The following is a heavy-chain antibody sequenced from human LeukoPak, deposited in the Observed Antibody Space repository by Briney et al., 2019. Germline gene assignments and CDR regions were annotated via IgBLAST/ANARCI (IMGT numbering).Heavy chain of an antibody. Sequence: ASVKVSCKASGYTFTSYAMHWVRQAPGQRLEWMGWINAGNGNTKYSQKFQGRVTITRDTSASTAYMELSSLRSEDTAVYYCARDRVPTYDILTGSFGYWGQGTLVTVSS. CDR3: ARDRVPTYDILTGSFGY. CDR1: GYTFTSYA. V-gene: IGHV1-3*01. D-gene: IGHD3-9*01. J-gene: IGHJ4*02. CDR2: INAGNGNT.